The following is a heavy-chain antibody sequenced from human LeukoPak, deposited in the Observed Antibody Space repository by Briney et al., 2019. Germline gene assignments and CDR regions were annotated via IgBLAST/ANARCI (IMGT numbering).Heavy chain of an antibody. J-gene: IGHJ1*01. CDR1: GFTFDDYA. V-gene: IGHV3-9*01. CDR2: ISWNSGSI. Sequence: PGRSLRLSCAASGFTFDDYAMHWVRQAPGKGLEWVSGISWNSGSIGYADSVKGRFTISRDNAKNSLYPQMNSLRAEDTALYYCAKAEFQWELIREAPTEYFQHWGQGTLVTVSS. D-gene: IGHD1-26*01. CDR3: AKAEFQWELIREAPTEYFQH.